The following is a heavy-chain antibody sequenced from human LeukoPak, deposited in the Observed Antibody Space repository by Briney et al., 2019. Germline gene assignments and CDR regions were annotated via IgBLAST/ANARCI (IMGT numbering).Heavy chain of an antibody. Sequence: GGSLRLSCVASGFTFSSYGMHWVRQAPGKALEWVAFISYDGSNKYYADSVKGRFTIPRDNSKNTLYLQINSLRAEDTAVYYGAKEVDGGVRFGETKPYYYYYGMDVWGQGTTVTVSS. CDR1: GFTFSSYG. D-gene: IGHD3-10*01. V-gene: IGHV3-30*18. J-gene: IGHJ6*02. CDR2: ISYDGSNK. CDR3: AKEVDGGVRFGETKPYYYYYGMDV.